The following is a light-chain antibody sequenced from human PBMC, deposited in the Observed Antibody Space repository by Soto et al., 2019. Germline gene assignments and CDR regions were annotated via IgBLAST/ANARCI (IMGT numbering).Light chain of an antibody. CDR2: DAS. Sequence: EIVLTQSPGTLSLSPGERVTLSCRASQSVSVNYLAWYQQKPGQAPRLLIYDASNRATGIPARFSGSGSGTDFTLTISSLEPEDFAVYYCQQRSNWPPTWTFGQGTKVDIK. V-gene: IGKV3-11*01. CDR3: QQRSNWPPTWT. CDR1: QSVSVNY. J-gene: IGKJ1*01.